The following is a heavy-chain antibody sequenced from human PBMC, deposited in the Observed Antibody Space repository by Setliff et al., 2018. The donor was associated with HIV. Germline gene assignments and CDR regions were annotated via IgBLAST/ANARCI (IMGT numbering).Heavy chain of an antibody. J-gene: IGHJ4*02. CDR1: GGSFSGYY. V-gene: IGHV4-34*01. CDR3: ARGSDWPLGSYFDY. CDR2: INHSGST. D-gene: IGHD1-26*01. Sequence: SETLSLTCAVYGGSFSGYYWSWIRQPPGKGLEWIGEINHSGSTNYNPSLKSRVTISVDTSKNQFSLKLSSVTAADTAVYYCARGSDWPLGSYFDYWGQGTLVTVSS.